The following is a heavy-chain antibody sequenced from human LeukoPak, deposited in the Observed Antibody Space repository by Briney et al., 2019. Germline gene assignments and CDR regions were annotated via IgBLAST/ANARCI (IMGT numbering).Heavy chain of an antibody. D-gene: IGHD3-22*01. CDR2: INWNGGST. CDR3: ARATHYYESSGYDY. J-gene: IGHJ4*02. V-gene: IGHV3-20*04. CDR1: GFTFDDYG. Sequence: GGSLRLSCAASGFTFDDYGMSWVRQAPGKGLEWVSGINWNGGSTGYAGSVKGRFTISRDNAKNSLYLQMNSLRAEDTALYYCARATHYYESSGYDYWGQGTLVTVSS.